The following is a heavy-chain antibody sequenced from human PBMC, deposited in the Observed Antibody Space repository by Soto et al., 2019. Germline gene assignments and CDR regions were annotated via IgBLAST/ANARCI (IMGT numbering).Heavy chain of an antibody. D-gene: IGHD1-20*01. CDR1: VDSISTYY. CDR3: ARYSNNWFQTEGMDV. V-gene: IGHV4-4*07. Sequence: PSETLSLTCTVSVDSISTYYWSWIRRPAGKGLEWIGRIDASGNTNYNPSLKSRVTMSADTSKKQFSLKLTSVTAADTAVYYCARYSNNWFQTEGMDVWGQGTTVT. CDR2: IDASGNT. J-gene: IGHJ6*02.